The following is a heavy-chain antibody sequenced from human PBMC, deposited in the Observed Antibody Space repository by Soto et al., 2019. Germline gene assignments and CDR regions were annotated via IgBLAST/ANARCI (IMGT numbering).Heavy chain of an antibody. J-gene: IGHJ6*02. CDR3: ARHSSPWFWVPVGMDV. CDR2: IYPGDSDT. D-gene: IGHD3-10*01. CDR1: GYSFTSYW. Sequence: PRESLKVSCKGSGYSFTSYWIGWVRQMPGKGLEWMGIIYPGDSDTRYSPSFQGQVTISADKSISTAYLQWSSLKASDTAMYYCARHSSPWFWVPVGMDVWGQGTTVTVSS. V-gene: IGHV5-51*01.